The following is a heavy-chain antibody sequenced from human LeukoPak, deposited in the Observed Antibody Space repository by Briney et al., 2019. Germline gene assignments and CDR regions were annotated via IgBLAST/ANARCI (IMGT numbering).Heavy chain of an antibody. V-gene: IGHV1-46*01. D-gene: IGHD1-1*01. J-gene: IGHJ4*02. CDR1: GYTFTSYY. CDR3: ARDPLNWNDEKSQTFDY. CDR2: INPSGGST. Sequence: ASVKVSCKASGYTFTSYYMHWVRQAPGQGLEWMGIINPSGGSTSYAQKFQGRVTMTRDTSTSTVYMELSSLRFEDTAVYYCARDPLNWNDEKSQTFDYWGQGTLVTVSS.